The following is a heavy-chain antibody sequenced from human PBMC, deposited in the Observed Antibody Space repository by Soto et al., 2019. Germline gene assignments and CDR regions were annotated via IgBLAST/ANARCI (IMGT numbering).Heavy chain of an antibody. Sequence: GGSLRLSCAASGFTFSSYAMSWVRQAPGKGLEWVSAISGSGGSTYYADSVKGRFTISRDNSKNTLYLQMNSLRAEDTAVYYCAKDPSDYYDSSGYYFGAFAIWGQGTMVILS. CDR2: ISGSGGST. D-gene: IGHD3-22*01. V-gene: IGHV3-23*01. CDR3: AKDPSDYYDSSGYYFGAFAI. J-gene: IGHJ3*02. CDR1: GFTFSSYA.